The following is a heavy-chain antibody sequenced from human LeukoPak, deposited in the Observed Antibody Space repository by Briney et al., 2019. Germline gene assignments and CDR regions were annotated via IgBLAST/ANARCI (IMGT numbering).Heavy chain of an antibody. CDR2: INHSGST. Sequence: SETLSLTCAVYGGSFSGYYWSWIRQPPGKGLEWIGEINHSGSTNYNPSLKSRVTISVDTSKNQFSLKLSSVTAADTAVYYCARAYLDLFWELLHDYWGQGTLVTVSS. V-gene: IGHV4-34*01. J-gene: IGHJ4*02. D-gene: IGHD3-10*01. CDR1: GGSFSGYY. CDR3: ARAYLDLFWELLHDY.